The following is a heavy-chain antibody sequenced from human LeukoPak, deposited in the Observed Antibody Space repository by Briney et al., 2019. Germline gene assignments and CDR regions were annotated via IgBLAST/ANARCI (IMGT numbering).Heavy chain of an antibody. J-gene: IGHJ4*02. CDR1: GASISSTTYH. V-gene: IGHV4-39*07. D-gene: IGHD4-17*01. CDR2: IYYTGSA. Sequence: PSETLSLTCTVSGASISSTTYHWGWIRQPPGKGLEWIGHIYYTGSADYNPSLKSRVTVSADTSKNQFSLKLSSVTAADTAVYYCARGPAVGSLTTVTTPFPFDYWGQGTLVTVPS. CDR3: ARGPAVGSLTTVTTPFPFDY.